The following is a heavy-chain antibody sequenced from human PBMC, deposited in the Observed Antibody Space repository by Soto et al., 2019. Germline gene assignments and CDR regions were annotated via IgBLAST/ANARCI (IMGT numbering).Heavy chain of an antibody. Sequence: GGSLRLSCAASGFTVSSNYMSWVRQAPGKGLEWVSVIYSGGSTYYADSVKGRFTISRDNSKNTLYLQMNSLRAEDTAVYYCARGELHYYDSSGYYEYYYYGMDAWGQGTTVTVSS. CDR3: ARGELHYYDSSGYYEYYYYGMDA. J-gene: IGHJ6*02. D-gene: IGHD3-22*01. V-gene: IGHV3-53*01. CDR2: IYSGGST. CDR1: GFTVSSNY.